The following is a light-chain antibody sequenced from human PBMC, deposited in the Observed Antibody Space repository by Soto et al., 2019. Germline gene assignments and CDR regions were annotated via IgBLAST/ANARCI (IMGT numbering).Light chain of an antibody. J-gene: IGKJ1*01. CDR2: GSS. CDR1: QSISGN. Sequence: EIVMTQSPATPSVSPGERATLSCRASQSISGNLAWYPQKPGQASRLLIYGSSTRATGIPARFSGSGSATAFTLTISSLQSEDVAVYYCQQYKSWLTWTFGQGTKVEIK. V-gene: IGKV3-15*01. CDR3: QQYKSWLTWT.